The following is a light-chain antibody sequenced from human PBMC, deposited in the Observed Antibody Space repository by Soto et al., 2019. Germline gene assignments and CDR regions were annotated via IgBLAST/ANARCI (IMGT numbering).Light chain of an antibody. J-gene: IGLJ1*01. V-gene: IGLV1-47*01. Sequence: QSVLTQPPSASGTPGQRVTISCSGSSSNIGSNYVYWYQQLPGTAPKLLIYRNNQRPSGVPGPFSGSKSGTSDSLAISGIRSEVAADYYCATWDDSLSYVFGTGTKLTVL. CDR2: RNN. CDR3: ATWDDSLSYV. CDR1: SSNIGSNY.